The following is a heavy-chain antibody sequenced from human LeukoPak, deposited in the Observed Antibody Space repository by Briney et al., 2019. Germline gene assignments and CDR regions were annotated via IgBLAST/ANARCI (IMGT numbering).Heavy chain of an antibody. D-gene: IGHD3-10*01. Sequence: ASVKVSCKASGFTFTSSAMQWVRQARGQRLEWIGWIVVGSGNTNYAQKFQERVTITRDMSTSTAYMELSSLRSEDTAVYYCAADAVRGVNWFDPWGQGTLVTVSS. CDR3: AADAVRGVNWFDP. CDR1: GFTFTSSA. CDR2: IVVGSGNT. J-gene: IGHJ5*02. V-gene: IGHV1-58*02.